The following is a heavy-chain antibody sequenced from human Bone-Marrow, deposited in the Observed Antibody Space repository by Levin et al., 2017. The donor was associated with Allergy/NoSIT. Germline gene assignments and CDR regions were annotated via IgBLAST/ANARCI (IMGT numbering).Heavy chain of an antibody. V-gene: IGHV3-9*01. J-gene: IGHJ6*02. CDR1: GFSFDDYA. CDR3: AKDTRRGCSSGNCYPYYYSYYAMDV. Sequence: GGSLRLSCAASGFSFDDYAMHWVRQVPGKGLEWVSGINWNSGRSDYADSVRGRFTISRDNAKNSVYLQMNSLRTEDAALYYCAKDTRRGCSSGNCYPYYYSYYAMDVWGQGTTVTVS. D-gene: IGHD2-15*01. CDR2: INWNSGRS.